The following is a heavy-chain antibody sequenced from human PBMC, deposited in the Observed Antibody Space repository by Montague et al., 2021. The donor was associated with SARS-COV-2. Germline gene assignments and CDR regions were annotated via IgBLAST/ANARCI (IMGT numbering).Heavy chain of an antibody. V-gene: IGHV4-34*01. J-gene: IGHJ6*02. D-gene: IGHD3-3*01. Sequence: SETLSLTCAVYGGSFSTYYWTWIRQSPGKGLEWIGHIDHSGTTXXXPSXXXRVSISVDTSSSQFSLYLTSATAADAAVYSCARDQTVLEWIWYGMDVWGPGTTCTVSS. CDR1: GGSFSTYY. CDR3: ARDQTVLEWIWYGMDV. CDR2: IDHSGTT.